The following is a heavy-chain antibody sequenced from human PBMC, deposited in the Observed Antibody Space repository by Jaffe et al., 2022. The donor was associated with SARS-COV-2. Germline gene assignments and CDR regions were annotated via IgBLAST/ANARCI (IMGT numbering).Heavy chain of an antibody. CDR2: ISWNSGSI. V-gene: IGHV3-9*01. J-gene: IGHJ4*02. D-gene: IGHD6-19*01. CDR1: GFTFDDYA. CDR3: AKDRTSRIVAGRILDY. Sequence: EVQLVESGGGLVQPGRSLRLSCAASGFTFDDYAMHWVRQAPGKGLEWVSGISWNSGSIGYADSVKGRFTISRDNAKNSLYLQMNSLRAEDTALYYCAKDRTSRIVAGRILDYWGQGTLVTVSS.